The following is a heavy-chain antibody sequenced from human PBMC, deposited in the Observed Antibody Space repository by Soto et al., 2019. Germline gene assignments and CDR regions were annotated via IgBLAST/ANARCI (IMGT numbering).Heavy chain of an antibody. CDR3: ARASEQLVRSYYYGMDV. V-gene: IGHV1-69*10. CDR1: GGTFSSYA. D-gene: IGHD6-6*01. J-gene: IGHJ6*02. Sequence: VASVKVSCKASGGTFSSYAISWVRQAPGQGLEWMGGIIPILGTANYAQKFQGRVTITADKSTSTAYMELSSLRSEDTAVYYCARASEQLVRSYYYGMDVWGQGTTVTVSS. CDR2: IIPILGTA.